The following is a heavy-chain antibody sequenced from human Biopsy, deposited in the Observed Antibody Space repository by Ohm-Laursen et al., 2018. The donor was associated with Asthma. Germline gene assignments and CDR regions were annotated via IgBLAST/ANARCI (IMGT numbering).Heavy chain of an antibody. CDR2: ISVYNGNT. CDR1: GYTFNSAG. D-gene: IGHD3-10*01. J-gene: IGHJ6*02. CDR3: ARAVDYSHYYGIDV. Sequence: ATVKISCKASGYTFNSAGITWVRQAPGQGLEWTGWISVYNGNTKVAQKLQDRVTMITDTSTSTAYMELRSLRSDDTAVYFCARAVDYSHYYGIDVWGQGTTVTVS. V-gene: IGHV1-18*01.